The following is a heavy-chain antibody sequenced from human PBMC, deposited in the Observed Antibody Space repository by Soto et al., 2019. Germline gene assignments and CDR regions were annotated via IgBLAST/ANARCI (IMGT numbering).Heavy chain of an antibody. Sequence: GASVKVSCKASGYTFTSYYMHWVRQAPGQGLEWMGIINPSGGSTSYAQKFQGRVTMTRDTSTSTVYMELSSLRSEDTAVYYCARDRNTHYYGSGSYPMDVWGQGTTVTVSS. CDR1: GYTFTSYY. V-gene: IGHV1-46*01. D-gene: IGHD3-10*01. J-gene: IGHJ6*02. CDR3: ARDRNTHYYGSGSYPMDV. CDR2: INPSGGST.